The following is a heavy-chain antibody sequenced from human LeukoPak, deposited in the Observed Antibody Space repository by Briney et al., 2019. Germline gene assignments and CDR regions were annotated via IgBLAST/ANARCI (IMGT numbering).Heavy chain of an antibody. CDR3: ASIVVVIGTRSFDY. Sequence: GGSLRLSCAASGFTFSSYWMSWVRQAPGKGLEWVVNINQDGGEKYYVDSVKGRFTISRDNAKNSLYLQMNSLRAEDTAVYYCASIVVVIGTRSFDYWGQGSLVSVSS. D-gene: IGHD2-15*01. CDR2: INQDGGEK. V-gene: IGHV3-7*01. CDR1: GFTFSSYW. J-gene: IGHJ4*02.